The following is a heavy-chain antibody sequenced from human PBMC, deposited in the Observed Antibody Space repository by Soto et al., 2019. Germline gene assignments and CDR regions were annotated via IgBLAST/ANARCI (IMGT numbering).Heavy chain of an antibody. V-gene: IGHV1-69*13. CDR1: GGTFSSYA. Sequence: VASVKVSCKASGGTFSSYAISWVRQAPGQGLEWMGGIIPIFGTANYAQKFQGRVTITADESTSTAYMELSSLRSEDTAVYYCARGLYSGYDYPFDYWGQGTLVTVSS. J-gene: IGHJ4*02. CDR2: IIPIFGTA. CDR3: ARGLYSGYDYPFDY. D-gene: IGHD5-12*01.